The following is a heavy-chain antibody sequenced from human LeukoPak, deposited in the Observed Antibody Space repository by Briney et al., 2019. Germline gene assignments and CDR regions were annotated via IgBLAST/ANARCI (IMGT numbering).Heavy chain of an antibody. CDR1: GFTFSSFG. CDR3: AKDRVGATPYFDC. Sequence: PGGSLRLSCAASGFTFSSFGMSWVRQAPGKGLEWVSGLSYTGDSTYYADSVKGRFTISRDISKNTLYLQMNSLRAEDTAIYYCAKDRVGATPYFDCWGQGTLVTVSS. CDR2: LSYTGDST. J-gene: IGHJ4*02. V-gene: IGHV3-23*01. D-gene: IGHD1-26*01.